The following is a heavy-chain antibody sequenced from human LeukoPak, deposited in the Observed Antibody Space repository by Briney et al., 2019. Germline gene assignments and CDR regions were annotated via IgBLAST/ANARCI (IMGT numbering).Heavy chain of an antibody. CDR3: ARRPTNSGSYYRNLAFPYYFDY. CDR1: GGSFSGYY. V-gene: IGHV4-34*01. D-gene: IGHD1-26*01. Sequence: PSETLSLTCAVYGGSFSGYYWSWIRQPPGKGLEWIGEINHSGSTNYNPSLKSRVTISVDTSKNQFSLKLSSVTAADTAVYYCARRPTNSGSYYRNLAFPYYFDYWGQGTLVTVSS. J-gene: IGHJ4*02. CDR2: INHSGST.